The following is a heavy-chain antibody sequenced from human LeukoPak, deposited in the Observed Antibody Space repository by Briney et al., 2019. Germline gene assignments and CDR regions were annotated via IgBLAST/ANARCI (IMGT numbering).Heavy chain of an antibody. CDR2: ISDSGGST. CDR3: AKVSRGYSGYDYGY. J-gene: IGHJ1*01. V-gene: IGHV3-23*01. D-gene: IGHD5-12*01. Sequence: PGGSLRLSCAASGFTFSNYAMGWVRQAPGKGLEWVSTISDSGGSTFYADSVKGRFTISRDNSKNTLYLQMNSLRAEDTAVYYCAKVSRGYSGYDYGYWGQGTLVTVSS. CDR1: GFTFSNYA.